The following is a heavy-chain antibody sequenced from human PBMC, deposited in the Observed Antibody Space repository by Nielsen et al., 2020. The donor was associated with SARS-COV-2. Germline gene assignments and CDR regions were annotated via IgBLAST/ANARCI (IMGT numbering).Heavy chain of an antibody. Sequence: GGSLRLSCAASGFMFNDYAMSWVRQAPGKGLEWVSGISGSGTVTYYADSVKGRFTISRDNAKRSLYLQMNSLRAEDTAVYYCARDKDGGGATSNFCFDLWGRGTLVIVSS. CDR1: GFMFNDYA. CDR2: ISGSGTVT. V-gene: IGHV3-23*01. J-gene: IGHJ2*01. D-gene: IGHD5-12*01. CDR3: ARDKDGGGATSNFCFDL.